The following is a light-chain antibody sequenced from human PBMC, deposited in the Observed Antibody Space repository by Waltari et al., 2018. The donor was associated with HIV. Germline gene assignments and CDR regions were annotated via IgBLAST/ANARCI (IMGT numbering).Light chain of an antibody. J-gene: IGKJ1*01. Sequence: DIQMTQSPSSLSASVGDRITISCPASQDIGSYLNWYRHRPGTAPQLLIYVASNLQTGVPSRFRASGSGTEFSLSIDGLQRDDFATYFCQQSYTTPRTFGLGTEVE. CDR1: QDIGSY. V-gene: IGKV1-39*01. CDR3: QQSYTTPRT. CDR2: VAS.